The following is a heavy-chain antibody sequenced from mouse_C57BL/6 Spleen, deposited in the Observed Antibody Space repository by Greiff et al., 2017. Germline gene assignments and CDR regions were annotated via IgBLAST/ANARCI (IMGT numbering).Heavy chain of an antibody. J-gene: IGHJ2*01. Sequence: QVQLQQSGAELVKPGASVKISCKASGYAFSSYWMNWVKQRPGKGLEWIGQIYPGDGDTNYNGKFKGKATLTADKSSSTAYMQLSSLTSEDSAVYFCASYYYGSSYFDYWGQGTTLTVSS. CDR1: GYAFSSYW. D-gene: IGHD1-1*01. V-gene: IGHV1-80*01. CDR2: IYPGDGDT. CDR3: ASYYYGSSYFDY.